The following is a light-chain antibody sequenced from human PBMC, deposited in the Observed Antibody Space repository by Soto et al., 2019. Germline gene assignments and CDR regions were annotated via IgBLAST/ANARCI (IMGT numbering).Light chain of an antibody. V-gene: IGKV3-20*01. Sequence: EIVLTQSPGTLSLSPGERATLSCRASQSVSSSYLAWYQQKPGQAPRLLIYGASSRATGIPDRFSGSGSGTDFTLIISRLEPEDFAVYSCQQYGSSPLLTFGGGTKVEIK. CDR2: GAS. CDR1: QSVSSSY. J-gene: IGKJ4*01. CDR3: QQYGSSPLLT.